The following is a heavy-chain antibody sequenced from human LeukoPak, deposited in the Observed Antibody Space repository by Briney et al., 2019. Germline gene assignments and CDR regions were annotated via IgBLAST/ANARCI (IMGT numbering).Heavy chain of an antibody. CDR3: ARSECSGGNCYSLFDH. CDR1: GFTFRTYA. D-gene: IGHD2-15*01. J-gene: IGHJ4*02. CDR2: ISYDGSTS. Sequence: GRSLRLSCAASGFTFRTYAMHWVRQAPGKGLERVALISYDGSTSFYADSVKGRFTLSRDNSKNTLYLQMISLRPEDTGLYYCARSECSGGNCYSLFDHWGQGTLVTVSS. V-gene: IGHV3-30-3*01.